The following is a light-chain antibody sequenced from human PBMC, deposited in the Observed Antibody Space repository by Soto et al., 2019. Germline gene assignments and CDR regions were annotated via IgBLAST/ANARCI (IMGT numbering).Light chain of an antibody. Sequence: DIHMTQSPSALSASLLCIATITCXASQDISNYLNWYQQKPGKAPDLLIYDASKWETGVPSRFSGSGSGTDFSFTISSLQPEDIATYYCQQYDNLPLTFGGGTKVDIK. CDR2: DAS. CDR1: QDISNY. V-gene: IGKV1-33*01. J-gene: IGKJ4*01. CDR3: QQYDNLPLT.